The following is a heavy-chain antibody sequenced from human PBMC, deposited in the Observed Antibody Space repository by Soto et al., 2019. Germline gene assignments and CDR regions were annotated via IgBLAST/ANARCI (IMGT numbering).Heavy chain of an antibody. CDR1: GYTFTGSY. CDR3: ARGGYSSSSPSDY. J-gene: IGHJ4*02. Sequence: QVQLVQSGAEVKKPGASVKVSCKASGYTFTGSYMHWVRQAPGQGLEGMGWVNPNTGGTNYAQKFQGRVTMTRDTSISTAYVELSRLSSDDTAVFYCARGGYSSSSPSDYWGQGTLVTVSS. V-gene: IGHV1-2*02. D-gene: IGHD6-6*01. CDR2: VNPNTGGT.